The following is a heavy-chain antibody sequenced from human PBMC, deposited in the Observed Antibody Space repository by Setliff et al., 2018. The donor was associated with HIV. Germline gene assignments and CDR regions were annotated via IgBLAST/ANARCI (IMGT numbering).Heavy chain of an antibody. V-gene: IGHV4-34*01. CDR1: GGSFSGYY. CDR3: AKYGPNCRSITCDEGYYFDS. CDR2: IDHSGST. Sequence: NPSETLSLTCAVYGGSFSGYYWSWIRQAPGKGLEWIGEIDHSGSTNYNPSLKSRVTISADTSKNHFSLRLTSVTAADTALYYCAKYGPNCRSITCDEGYYFDSWGQGALVTVSS. J-gene: IGHJ4*02. D-gene: IGHD2-2*01.